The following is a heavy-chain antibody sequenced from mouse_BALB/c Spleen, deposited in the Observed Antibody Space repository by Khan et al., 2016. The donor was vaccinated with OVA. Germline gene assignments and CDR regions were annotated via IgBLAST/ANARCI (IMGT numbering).Heavy chain of an antibody. J-gene: IGHJ2*01. CDR1: GFTFTSYG. Sequence: IQLVQSGAELGRPGSSVKLSCKTSGFTFTSYGIKWVKQRPGQGLEWIGYIYPGNGYTVYNEKFQGKATLTSDTSSSTAYMQLRSLTSEDSAIYFGAAAYYRNYFDYWGQGTTLTVSS. D-gene: IGHD2-14*01. CDR2: IYPGNGYT. CDR3: AAAYYRNYFDY. V-gene: IGHV1S134*01.